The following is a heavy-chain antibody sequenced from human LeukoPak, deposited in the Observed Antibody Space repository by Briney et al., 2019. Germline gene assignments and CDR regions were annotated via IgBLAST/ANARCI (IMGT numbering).Heavy chain of an antibody. V-gene: IGHV3-21*01. D-gene: IGHD6-19*01. CDR2: ISRSSSYI. J-gene: IGHJ4*02. CDR1: GFTFSNYV. CDR3: ARGDISDPLRY. Sequence: PGGSLRLSCVASGFTFSNYVMYWVRQVPGKGLEGVSSISRSSSYIYYADSVKGRFTISRDNAKNSLYLQMNSLRAEDTAVYYCARGDISDPLRYWGQGTLVTVSS.